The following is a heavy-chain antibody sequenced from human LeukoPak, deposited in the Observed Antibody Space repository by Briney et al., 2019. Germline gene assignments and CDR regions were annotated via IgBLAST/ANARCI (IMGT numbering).Heavy chain of an antibody. J-gene: IGHJ5*02. CDR1: GGTFSSYA. V-gene: IGHV1-69*01. D-gene: IGHD1-20*01. CDR3: ARDLSVVTGTTFFNVGWFDP. CDR2: IIPIFGTA. Sequence: ASVKVSCKASGGTFSSYAISWVRQAPGQGLEWMGGIIPIFGTANYAQKFQGRVTITADESTSTAYMELSGLRSEDTAVYYCARDLSVVTGTTFFNVGWFDPWGQGTLVTVSS.